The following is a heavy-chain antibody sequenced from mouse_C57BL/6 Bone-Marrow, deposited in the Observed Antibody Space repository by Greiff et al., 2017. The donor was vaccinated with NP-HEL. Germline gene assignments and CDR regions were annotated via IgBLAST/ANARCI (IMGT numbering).Heavy chain of an antibody. CDR3: ARHEDGYFDV. V-gene: IGHV5-12*01. J-gene: IGHJ1*03. CDR2: ISNGGGST. CDR1: GFTFSDYY. Sequence: EVQLVESGGGLVQPGGSLKLSCAASGFTFSDYYMYWVRQTPEKRLEWVAYISNGGGSTYYPDTVKGRFTISRDNAKNTLYLQMSRLKSEDAAMYYCARHEDGYFDVWGTGTTVTVSS.